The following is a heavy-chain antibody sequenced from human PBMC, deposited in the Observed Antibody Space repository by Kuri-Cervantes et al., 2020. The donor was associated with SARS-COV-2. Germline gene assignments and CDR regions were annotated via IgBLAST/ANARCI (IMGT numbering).Heavy chain of an antibody. CDR3: ARSALPPAYYYYGMDV. J-gene: IGHJ6*02. V-gene: IGHV4-34*01. D-gene: IGHD1-14*01. CDR1: GGSFSGYY. Sequence: SQTLSLTCAVYGGSFSGYYWSWSRQPPGKGLEWIGEFNHRRSTNYNPSLKSRVTISVDTSKNQFSLKLSSVTAADTAVYYCARSALPPAYYYYGMDVWGQGTTVTVSS. CDR2: FNHRRST.